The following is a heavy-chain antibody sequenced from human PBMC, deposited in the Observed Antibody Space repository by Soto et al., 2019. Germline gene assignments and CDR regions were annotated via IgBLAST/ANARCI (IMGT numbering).Heavy chain of an antibody. CDR1: GFTFSSYA. CDR3: AREGNGAGFDY. V-gene: IGHV3-30-3*01. Sequence: QVQLVESGGGVVQPGRSLRLSCAASGFTFSSYAMHWVRQAPGKGLEWVAVISYDGSNKYYADSVKGRFTISRDNSKNTLYLQMNSLRAEDTAVYYCAREGNGAGFDYWGQGTLVTVSP. J-gene: IGHJ4*02. CDR2: ISYDGSNK. D-gene: IGHD6-19*01.